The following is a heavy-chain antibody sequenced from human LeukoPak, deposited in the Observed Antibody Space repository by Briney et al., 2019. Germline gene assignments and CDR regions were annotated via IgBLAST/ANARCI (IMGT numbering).Heavy chain of an antibody. CDR3: ARDSYCSSSTGCYWSY. J-gene: IGHJ1*01. CDR2: VYYDGIN. Sequence: SETLSLTCTVSGGSITNTLFYWGWIRQPPGKGLEWIGTVYYDGINYSSPSLKSRVATSVDTSKNQFSLRLSSVTAADTAVYYCARDSYCSSSTGCYWSYWGQGTLVTVSS. CDR1: GGSITNTLFY. D-gene: IGHD2-2*01. V-gene: IGHV4-39*07.